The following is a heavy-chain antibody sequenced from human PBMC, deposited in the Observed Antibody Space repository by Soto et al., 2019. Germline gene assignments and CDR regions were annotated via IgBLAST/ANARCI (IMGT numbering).Heavy chain of an antibody. CDR2: FDPEDGET. D-gene: IGHD3-22*01. J-gene: IGHJ4*02. CDR3: ATGLYYYDSSGYYFLENDY. V-gene: IGHV1-24*01. CDR1: GYTLTELS. Sequence: ASVKVSCKVSGYTLTELSMHWVRQAPGKGLEWMGGFDPEDGETIYAQKFQGRVTMTEDTSTDTAYMELSSLRSEDTAVYYCATGLYYYDSSGYYFLENDYWGQGTLVT.